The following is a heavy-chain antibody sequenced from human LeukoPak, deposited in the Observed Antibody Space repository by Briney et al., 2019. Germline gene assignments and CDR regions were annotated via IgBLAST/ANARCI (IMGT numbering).Heavy chain of an antibody. Sequence: PGESLKISCKGSGYSFTSYWIGWVRQMPGKGLEWMGIIYPGDSDTRYSPSFQGQVTISADKSISTAYLQWSSLKASDTAMYYCARFSLGSGILRNWFDPWGQGTLVTVSS. D-gene: IGHD3-10*01. J-gene: IGHJ5*02. V-gene: IGHV5-51*01. CDR1: GYSFTSYW. CDR3: ARFSLGSGILRNWFDP. CDR2: IYPGDSDT.